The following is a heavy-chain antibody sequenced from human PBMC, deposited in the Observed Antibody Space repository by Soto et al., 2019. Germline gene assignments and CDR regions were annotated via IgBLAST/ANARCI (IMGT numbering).Heavy chain of an antibody. V-gene: IGHV4-39*07. Sequence: PSETLSLTCTVSGGSISSGGYYWSWIRQPPGKGLEWIGEINHSGSTNYNPSLKSRVTISVDTSKNQFSLKLSSVTAADTAVYYCARPSYDFWSGPFDYWGQGTLVTVSS. J-gene: IGHJ4*02. CDR2: INHSGST. CDR1: GGSISSGGYY. D-gene: IGHD3-3*01. CDR3: ARPSYDFWSGPFDY.